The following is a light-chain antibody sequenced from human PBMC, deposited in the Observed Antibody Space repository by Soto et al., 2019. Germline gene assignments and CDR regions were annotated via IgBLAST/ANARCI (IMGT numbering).Light chain of an antibody. CDR1: QSISSW. J-gene: IGKJ1*01. CDR3: QQYNSCPWR. V-gene: IGKV1-5*03. Sequence: DIQMTQSPSTLSASVGDRVTITCRASQSISSWLAWYQQKPGKAPKLLIYKASSLESGVPSRFSGSGSGTEVSLTISSVQPDDFATYYCQQYNSCPWRFGQGTKVEIK. CDR2: KAS.